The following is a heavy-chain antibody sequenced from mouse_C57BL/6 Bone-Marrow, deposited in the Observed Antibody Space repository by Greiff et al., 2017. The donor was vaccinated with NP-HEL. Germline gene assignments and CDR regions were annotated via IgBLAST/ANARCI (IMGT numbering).Heavy chain of an antibody. Sequence: QVQLQQPGAELVKPGASVKMSCKASGYTFTSYWITWVKQRPGQGLEWIGDIYPGSGSTNYNEKFKSKATLTVDTSSSTAYMQLSSLTSEDSAVYYWARTTMISTMKARYAMDYWGQGTSVTVSS. D-gene: IGHD2-4*01. CDR3: ARTTMISTMKARYAMDY. V-gene: IGHV1-55*01. CDR1: GYTFTSYW. J-gene: IGHJ4*01. CDR2: IYPGSGST.